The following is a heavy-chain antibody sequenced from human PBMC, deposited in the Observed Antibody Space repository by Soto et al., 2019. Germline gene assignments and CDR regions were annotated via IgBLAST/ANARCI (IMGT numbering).Heavy chain of an antibody. CDR1: GFTFSSYG. CDR3: ARDGGSGYLGYYYYYGMDV. J-gene: IGHJ6*02. V-gene: IGHV3-33*01. D-gene: IGHD3-3*01. CDR2: IWYDGSNK. Sequence: ESGGGVVQPGRSLRLSCAASGFTFSSYGMHWVRQAPGKGLEWVAVIWYDGSNKYYADSVKGRFTISRDNSKNTLYLQMNSLRAEDTAVYYCARDGGSGYLGYYYYYGMDVWGQGTTVTVSS.